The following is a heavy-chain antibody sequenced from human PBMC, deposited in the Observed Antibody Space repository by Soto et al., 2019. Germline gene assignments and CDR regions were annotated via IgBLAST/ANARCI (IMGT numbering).Heavy chain of an antibody. CDR1: GGSISSSSYY. V-gene: IGHV4-39*01. CDR2: IYYSGST. D-gene: IGHD5-18*01. CDR3: ASQGDTAMKRNWFDL. Sequence: SETLSLTCTVSGGSISSSSYYWGWIRQPPGKGLEWIGSIYYSGSTYYNPSLKSRVTISVDTSKNQFSLKLSSVTAADTAVYYCASQGDTAMKRNWFDLWGQGTLVTVSS. J-gene: IGHJ5*02.